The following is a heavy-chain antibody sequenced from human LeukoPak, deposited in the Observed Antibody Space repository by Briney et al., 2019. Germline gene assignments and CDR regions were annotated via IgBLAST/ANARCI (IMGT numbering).Heavy chain of an antibody. J-gene: IGHJ4*02. Sequence: LPGGSLRLSCAASGFTFSSYAMSWVRQAPGKGLEWLSAISGSGGSTYYADSVKGRFTISRDNSKNTLYLQMNSLRAEDTAVYYCAKWGTVTTSEFDYWGQGTLVTVSS. V-gene: IGHV3-23*01. D-gene: IGHD4-11*01. CDR3: AKWGTVTTSEFDY. CDR1: GFTFSSYA. CDR2: ISGSGGST.